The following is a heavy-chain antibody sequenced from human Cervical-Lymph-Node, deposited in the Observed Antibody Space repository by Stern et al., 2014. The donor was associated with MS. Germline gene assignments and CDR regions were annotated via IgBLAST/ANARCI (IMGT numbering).Heavy chain of an antibody. Sequence: AKLVQPGGGLVQPGGSLRLSCAASGFTFRSYWMNWVRQAPGKGLVWVSRINRDGSSKSYADSVKGRLTISRDKTKNTLYLQMNSLRAEDTAVYYCARDGYSKVYGMDVWGQGTTVTVSS. J-gene: IGHJ6*02. CDR2: INRDGSSK. D-gene: IGHD4-11*01. CDR3: ARDGYSKVYGMDV. V-gene: IGHV3-74*01. CDR1: GFTFRSYW.